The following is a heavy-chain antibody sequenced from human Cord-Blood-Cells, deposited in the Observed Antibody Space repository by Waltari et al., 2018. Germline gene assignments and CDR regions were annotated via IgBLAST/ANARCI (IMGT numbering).Heavy chain of an antibody. V-gene: IGHV1-24*01. CDR1: GYPLTELS. CDR3: ATDPWAVITGTPPAGF. D-gene: IGHD1-7*01. J-gene: IGHJ4*02. CDR2: FDPEDGET. Sequence: QVQLVQSGAEVKNPGASGKVSCKVSGYPLTELSMPWVRQAPGKGLEWMGGFDPEDGETIYAQKFQGRVTMTEDTSTDTAYMELSSLRSEDTAVYYCATDPWAVITGTPPAGFWGQGTLVTVSS.